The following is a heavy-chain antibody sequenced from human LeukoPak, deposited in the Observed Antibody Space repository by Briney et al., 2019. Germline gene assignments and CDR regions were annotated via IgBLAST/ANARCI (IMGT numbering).Heavy chain of an antibody. V-gene: IGHV3-33*01. D-gene: IGHD1-14*01. CDR3: ATSSPRNYFDH. J-gene: IGHJ4*02. Sequence: GGSLRLSCAASGFIFSTYGLHWVRQSPGRGLEWVAVIWYDGSQRYYADSVKGRFTISRDDSQNTIYLQMDSLRAEDTAVYYCATSSPRNYFDHWGQGTLVTVSS. CDR2: IWYDGSQR. CDR1: GFIFSTYG.